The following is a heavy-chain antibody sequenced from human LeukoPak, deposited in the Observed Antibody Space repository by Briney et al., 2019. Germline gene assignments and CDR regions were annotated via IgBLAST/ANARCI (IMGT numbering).Heavy chain of an antibody. CDR3: ARRRVTVIVVSTFDS. Sequence: SETLSLTCAVYGGSFTNYFWSWVRQSPGKGLEWIGEVADYGSVNYNPSLQSRVTISLDTSKNHFSLKVSSMAAADTAVSYWARRRVTVIVVSTFDSWGQGTLVTVSS. V-gene: IGHV4-34*01. D-gene: IGHD3-22*01. CDR2: VADYGSV. J-gene: IGHJ4*02. CDR1: GGSFTNYF.